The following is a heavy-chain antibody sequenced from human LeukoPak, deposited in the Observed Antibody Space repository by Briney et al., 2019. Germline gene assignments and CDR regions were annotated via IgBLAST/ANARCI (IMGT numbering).Heavy chain of an antibody. CDR3: ARVRSRLTFGGVLPRGHAFDI. Sequence: SETLSLTCAVYGGSFSGYYWSWIRQPPGKGLEWIGEINHSGSTNYNPSLKSRVTISVDTSKNQFSLKLSSVTAADTAVYSCARVRSRLTFGGVLPRGHAFDIWGQGTMVTVSS. CDR2: INHSGST. V-gene: IGHV4-34*01. D-gene: IGHD3-16*01. CDR1: GGSFSGYY. J-gene: IGHJ3*02.